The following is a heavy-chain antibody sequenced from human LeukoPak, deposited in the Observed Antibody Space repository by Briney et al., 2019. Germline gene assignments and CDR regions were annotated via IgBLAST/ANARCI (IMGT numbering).Heavy chain of an antibody. CDR2: ISYDGSNK. CDR3: ARGTKRLLWFGGLDLDY. CDR1: GFTFSSYA. D-gene: IGHD3-10*01. J-gene: IGHJ4*02. V-gene: IGHV3-30*04. Sequence: GGSLRLSCAASGFTFSSYAMHWVRQAPGKGLEWVAVISYDGSNKYYADSVKGRFTIPRDNSKNTLYLQMNSLRAEDTAVYYCARGTKRLLWFGGLDLDYWGQGTLVTVSS.